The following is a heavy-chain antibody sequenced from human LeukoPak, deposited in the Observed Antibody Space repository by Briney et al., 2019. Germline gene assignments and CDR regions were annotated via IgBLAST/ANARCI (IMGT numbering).Heavy chain of an antibody. CDR3: ARFSKTLVGATGGDY. CDR2: IYYSGNT. D-gene: IGHD1-26*01. Sequence: SETLSLTCTVSGGSIRSTTYYWGWIRRPPGKGLEWIGSIYYSGNTYYSPSLMSRVTISVDTSKNQFSLNLSSVTAADTAVYYCARFSKTLVGATGGDYWGQGTLVTVSS. V-gene: IGHV4-39*07. CDR1: GGSIRSTTYY. J-gene: IGHJ4*02.